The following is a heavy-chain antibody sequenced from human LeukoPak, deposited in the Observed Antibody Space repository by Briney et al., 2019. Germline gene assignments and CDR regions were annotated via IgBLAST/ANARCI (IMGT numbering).Heavy chain of an antibody. D-gene: IGHD3-22*01. CDR3: ARVSDSSTTQADFDY. Sequence: ASVKVSCKASGYTFTSYGISWVRQAPGQGLEWTGWINPNSGGTNYAQKFQGRATMTRDTSISTAYMELSRLRSDDTAVYYCARVSDSSTTQADFDYWGQGTLVTVSS. CDR2: INPNSGGT. CDR1: GYTFTSYG. V-gene: IGHV1-2*02. J-gene: IGHJ4*02.